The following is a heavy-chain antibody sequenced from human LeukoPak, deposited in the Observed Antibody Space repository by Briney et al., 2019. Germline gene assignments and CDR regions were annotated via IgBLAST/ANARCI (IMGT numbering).Heavy chain of an antibody. J-gene: IGHJ6*03. D-gene: IGHD3-16*01. Sequence: GGSLGLSCAASGFTFSSYSMNWVRQAPGKGLEWVSSISSSSSYIYYADSVKGRFTISRDNARNSLYLQMNSLRAEDTAVYYCARVSKGRTFTFYYYYMDVWGKGTTVTVSS. CDR2: ISSSSSYI. CDR1: GFTFSSYS. CDR3: ARVSKGRTFTFYYYYMDV. V-gene: IGHV3-21*01.